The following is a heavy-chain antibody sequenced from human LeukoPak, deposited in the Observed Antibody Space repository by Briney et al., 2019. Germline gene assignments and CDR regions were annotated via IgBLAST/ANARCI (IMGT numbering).Heavy chain of an antibody. J-gene: IGHJ4*02. V-gene: IGHV3-21*01. CDR3: ARDHYYDSSGNYYGGYYFDY. Sequence: GGPLRLSCAASEFTFSSFTMNWVRQAPGKGLEWVSSISSSNSYIYYADSVKGRFTISRDNGKNSLYLQMNSLRAEDTAVYYCARDHYYDSSGNYYGGYYFDYWGQGTLVTVSS. D-gene: IGHD3-22*01. CDR2: ISSSNSYI. CDR1: EFTFSSFT.